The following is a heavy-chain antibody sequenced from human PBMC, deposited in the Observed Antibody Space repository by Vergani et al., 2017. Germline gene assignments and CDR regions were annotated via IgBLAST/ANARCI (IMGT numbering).Heavy chain of an antibody. CDR1: GFTFSSYA. CDR2: ISYDGSNK. CDR3: ASPRDHIVVVTALDY. J-gene: IGHJ4*02. D-gene: IGHD2-21*02. Sequence: QAQLVESGGGVVQPGRSLRLSCAASGFTFSSYAMHWVRQAPGKGLEWVAVISYDGSNKYYADSVKGRFTISRDNSKNTLYLQMNSLRAEDTAVYYCASPRDHIVVVTALDYWGQGTLVTVSS. V-gene: IGHV3-30-3*01.